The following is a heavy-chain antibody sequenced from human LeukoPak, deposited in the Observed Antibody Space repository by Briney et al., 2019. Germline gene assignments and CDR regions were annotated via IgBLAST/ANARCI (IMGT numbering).Heavy chain of an antibody. J-gene: IGHJ4*02. CDR1: GFTFNIYW. Sequence: RGSLRLSCAASGFTFNIYWMHWVRQAPGKGLVWVSRINSDGSATTYADSVKGRFTISRDNAKNTLYLHMNSLTAEDTAVYYCARDRDYVPVHWGQGTLVTVSS. CDR3: ARDRDYVPVH. V-gene: IGHV3-74*01. CDR2: INSDGSAT. D-gene: IGHD4/OR15-4a*01.